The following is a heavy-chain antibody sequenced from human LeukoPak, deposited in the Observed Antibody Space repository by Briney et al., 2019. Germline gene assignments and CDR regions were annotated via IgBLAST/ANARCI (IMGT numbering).Heavy chain of an antibody. V-gene: IGHV4-59*01. CDR2: IYYSGST. CDR3: ARATHGSGSYYHYYYYYMDV. J-gene: IGHJ6*03. Sequence: SETLSLTCTVPGGSISSYYWSWIRQPPGKGLEWIGYIYYSGSTNYNPSLKSRVTISVDTSKNQFSLKLSSVTAADTAVYYCARATHGSGSYYHYYYYYMDVWGKGTTVTVSS. D-gene: IGHD3-10*01. CDR1: GGSISSYY.